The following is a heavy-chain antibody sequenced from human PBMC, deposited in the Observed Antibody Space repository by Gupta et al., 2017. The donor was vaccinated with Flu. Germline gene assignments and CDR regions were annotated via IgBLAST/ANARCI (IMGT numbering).Heavy chain of an antibody. J-gene: IGHJ3*02. Sequence: QPPGKCLEWIGYIYDSGSTYYNPSLKSRVTISVDTSKNQFSLKLSSVTAADTAVYYCARGGYCSSTSCPFDIWGQGTMVTVSS. CDR3: ARGGYCSSTSCPFDI. CDR2: IYDSGST. V-gene: IGHV4-30-4*01. D-gene: IGHD2-2*01.